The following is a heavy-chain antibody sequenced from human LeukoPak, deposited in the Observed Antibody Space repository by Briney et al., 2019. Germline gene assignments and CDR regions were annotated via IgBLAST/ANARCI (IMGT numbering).Heavy chain of an antibody. V-gene: IGHV1-2*02. CDR3: ARDGPAQMVYLDY. Sequence: ASVKVSCKASGYTFSGTGWYLYWLRQAPGQGLECMGWIYPNNGATAYAQKFQGRVAMTRDTSITTAYMELSGLRPDDTAVYYCARDGPAQMVYLDYWGQGTLVTVYS. CDR2: IYPNNGAT. D-gene: IGHD3-10*01. CDR1: GYTFSGTGWY. J-gene: IGHJ4*02.